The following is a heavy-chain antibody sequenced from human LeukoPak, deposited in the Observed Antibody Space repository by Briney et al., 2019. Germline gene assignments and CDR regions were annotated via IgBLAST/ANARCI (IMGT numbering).Heavy chain of an antibody. CDR1: GYSFTSYW. CDR3: ARRSAAAVGDYYYGMDV. CDR2: IYPGDSDT. Sequence: GESLKISCQGSGYSFTSYWIGWVRQMPGKGLEWIGIIYPGDSDTRYSPSFQGQVTISADKSISTAYLQWSSLKASDTAMYYCARRSAAAVGDYYYGMDVWGQGTTVTVSS. D-gene: IGHD6-13*01. J-gene: IGHJ6*02. V-gene: IGHV5-51*01.